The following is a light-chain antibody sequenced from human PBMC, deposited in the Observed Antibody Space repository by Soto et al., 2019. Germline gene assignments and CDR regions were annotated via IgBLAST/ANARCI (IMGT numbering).Light chain of an antibody. CDR3: QKYDSAPWT. Sequence: IQMTQSPSPLSASVGDRVIITCRASQGIGNSLAWYQQKAGRVPKLLMHSASTLLSGVPSRFSGSGSGTDFTLTISSLQPEDVATYYCQKYDSAPWTFGQGTKVDIK. CDR1: QGIGNS. CDR2: SAS. J-gene: IGKJ1*01. V-gene: IGKV1-27*01.